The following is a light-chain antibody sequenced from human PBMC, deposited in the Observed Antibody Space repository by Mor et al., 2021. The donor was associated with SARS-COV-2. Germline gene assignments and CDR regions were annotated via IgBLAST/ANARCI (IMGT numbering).Light chain of an antibody. Sequence: NPGQAPRTMIYDTINKHSWTPARNSGSHIGGKAALTLSGAQPEDEAEYYCLLSYSGARVFGGGTQLTVL. J-gene: IGLJ2*01. CDR3: LLSYSGARV. CDR2: DTI. V-gene: IGLV7-46*01.